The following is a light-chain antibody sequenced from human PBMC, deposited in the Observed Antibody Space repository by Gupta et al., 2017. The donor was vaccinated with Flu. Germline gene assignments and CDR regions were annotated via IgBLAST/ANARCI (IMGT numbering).Light chain of an antibody. CDR2: GAS. V-gene: IGKV3-15*01. CDR3: QQYNDWPPYT. Sequence: ETVMTQSPATLSVSPGERATLSCRASQSVRSNLAWYQQKPGQAPRLLIHGASTRATGIPARFSGSGSGTEFTLTISSRQSEDFAVYYCQQYNDWPPYTFGQGTKLEIK. J-gene: IGKJ2*01. CDR1: QSVRSN.